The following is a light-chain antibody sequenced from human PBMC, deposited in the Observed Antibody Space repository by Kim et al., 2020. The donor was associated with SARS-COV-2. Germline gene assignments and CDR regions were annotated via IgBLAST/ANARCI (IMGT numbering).Light chain of an antibody. CDR3: SSYTSSSTLV. J-gene: IGLJ3*02. Sequence: QSALTQPASVSGSPGQSITISCTGTSSDVGDYNYVSWYQQHPGKAPKLMIYEVSNRPSGVSNRFSGSKSGNTASLTISGRQAEDEADYYCSSYTSSSTLVFGGGTQLTVL. CDR1: SSDVGDYNY. CDR2: EVS. V-gene: IGLV2-14*01.